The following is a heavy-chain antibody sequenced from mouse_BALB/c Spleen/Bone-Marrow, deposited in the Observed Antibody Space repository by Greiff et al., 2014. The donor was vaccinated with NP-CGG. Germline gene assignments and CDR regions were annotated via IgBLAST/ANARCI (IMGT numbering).Heavy chain of an antibody. Sequence: VQPQQSGAELVKPGASVKLSCTASGFNFKDTYMHWVKQRPEQGLEWIGKIDPANGNTKYDPKFQGKATITADTSSNTAYLQLSSLTSEDTAVYYCARFPFPYWGQGTLVTVSA. V-gene: IGHV14-3*02. CDR2: IDPANGNT. J-gene: IGHJ3*01. CDR3: ARFPFPY. CDR1: GFNFKDTY.